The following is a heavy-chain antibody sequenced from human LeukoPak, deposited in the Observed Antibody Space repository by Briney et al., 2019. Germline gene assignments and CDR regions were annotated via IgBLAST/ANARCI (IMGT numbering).Heavy chain of an antibody. CDR1: GFTFSSHA. D-gene: IGHD2-8*01. Sequence: PGGSLRLSCAASGFTFSSHAMAWVRQVPGKGLEWVSGINDSGDTTFYADSAKGRFTISRDNSKNTLCLQMNSLRAEDTAVYYCAKDLDGYTNGVCDYWGQGTLVTVSS. CDR3: AKDLDGYTNGVCDY. CDR2: INDSGDTT. V-gene: IGHV3-23*01. J-gene: IGHJ4*02.